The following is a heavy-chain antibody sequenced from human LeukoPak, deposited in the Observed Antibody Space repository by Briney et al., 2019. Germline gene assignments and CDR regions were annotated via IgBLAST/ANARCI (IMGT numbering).Heavy chain of an antibody. V-gene: IGHV1-2*04. CDR2: INPNSGGT. Sequence: ASVKVSCKPSGYTFTSYYMHWVRHAPGQGLEWMGWINPNSGGTNYAQRFQGWVTMTRDTSISTAYMELSRLRSDDTAVYYCAREVTYYYDSSGYYGKGSWFDPWGQGTLVTVSS. CDR3: AREVTYYYDSSGYYGKGSWFDP. J-gene: IGHJ5*02. D-gene: IGHD3-22*01. CDR1: GYTFTSYY.